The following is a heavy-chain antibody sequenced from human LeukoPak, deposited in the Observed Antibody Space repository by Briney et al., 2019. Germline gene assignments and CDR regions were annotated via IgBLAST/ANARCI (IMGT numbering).Heavy chain of an antibody. CDR1: GGSISSYY. V-gene: IGHV4-59*01. D-gene: IGHD2-8*01. CDR2: IYYSGST. J-gene: IGHJ6*03. CDR3: ARLTNMEKDVTPTYYMDV. Sequence: SETLSLTCTVSGGSISSYYWSWIRQPPGKGLEWIGYIYYSGSTNYNPSLKSRVTISVDTSKSQFPLKLGSVTAADTAVYYCARLTNMEKDVTPTYYMDVWGKGATVTVSS.